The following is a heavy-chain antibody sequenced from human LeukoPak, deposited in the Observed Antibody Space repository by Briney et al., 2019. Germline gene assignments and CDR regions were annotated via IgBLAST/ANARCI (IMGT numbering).Heavy chain of an antibody. Sequence: SETLSLTCTVSGGSISSGSYYWSWIRQPAGKGLEWIGRIYTSGSTNYNPSLKSRVTISVDTSKNQFSLKLSSVTAADTAVYYCARTHPNCSGGSCYSFDYWGQGTLVTVSS. D-gene: IGHD2-15*01. CDR2: IYTSGST. V-gene: IGHV4-61*02. CDR1: GGSISSGSYY. CDR3: ARTHPNCSGGSCYSFDY. J-gene: IGHJ4*02.